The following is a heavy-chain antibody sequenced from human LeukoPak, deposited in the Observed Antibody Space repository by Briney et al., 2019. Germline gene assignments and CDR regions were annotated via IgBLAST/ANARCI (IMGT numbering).Heavy chain of an antibody. Sequence: GASVKVSCKASGYTFTSYGISWVRQAPGQGLEWMGWISAYNGYTKSAQNHQGRVTMTTDTSTSTAYMELRSLRSDDTAVYYCARNDSSAYDYWGQGTLVTVSS. CDR1: GYTFTSYG. CDR2: ISAYNGYT. J-gene: IGHJ4*02. D-gene: IGHD2-15*01. V-gene: IGHV1-18*01. CDR3: ARNDSSAYDY.